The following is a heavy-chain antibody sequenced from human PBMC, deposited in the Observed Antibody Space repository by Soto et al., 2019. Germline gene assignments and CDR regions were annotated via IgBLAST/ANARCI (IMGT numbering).Heavy chain of an antibody. V-gene: IGHV5-51*01. CDR2: IFTRDSET. D-gene: IGHD3-10*01. CDR3: ARGYFDSGHGYDL. CDR1: GHLFNNHW. Sequence: GESLKISCKGPGHLFNNHWIGWVRQTPGKGLEWMGLIFTRDSETKTSPSFQGHVSFSVDNSINTVYLQWTSLKTTDTGIYFCARGYFDSGHGYDLWGQGISVTVSS. J-gene: IGHJ5*02.